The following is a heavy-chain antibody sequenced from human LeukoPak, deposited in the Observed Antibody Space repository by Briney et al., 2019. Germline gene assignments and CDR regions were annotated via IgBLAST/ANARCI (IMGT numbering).Heavy chain of an antibody. D-gene: IGHD3-3*01. V-gene: IGHV3-23*01. CDR3: AKAPGHGFWSGYCHFDF. J-gene: IGHJ4*02. CDR2: IRGSGDST. CDR1: GFTFNNHA. Sequence: PGGSLRLSCAASGFTFNNHAMSWVRQAPGKGLEWVSAIRGSGDSTYYAESVQGRFIISRDNSKNTLYLHMNSLRAEDTASYYCAKAPGHGFWSGYCHFDFWGQGTLVTVSS.